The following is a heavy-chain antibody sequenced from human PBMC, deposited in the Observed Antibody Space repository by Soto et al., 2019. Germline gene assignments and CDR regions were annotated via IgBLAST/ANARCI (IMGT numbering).Heavy chain of an antibody. Sequence: SSTXSLTCTVSVFSINNYYVTWIRQPPGKRLEWIGAIYYTWSTTYNPSLRSRVTFSVDTSKNQFSLSLTSVTAADTAVYFCGKVVSGGHFEYWGQGTLV. CDR3: GKVVSGGHFEY. J-gene: IGHJ4*02. CDR2: IYYTWST. CDR1: VFSINNYY. V-gene: IGHV4-59*01. D-gene: IGHD1-1*01.